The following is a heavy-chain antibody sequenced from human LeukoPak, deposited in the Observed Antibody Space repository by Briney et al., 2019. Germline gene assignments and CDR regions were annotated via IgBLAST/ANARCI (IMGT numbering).Heavy chain of an antibody. CDR1: GYTFSSYG. Sequence: PGASVKVSCKASGYTFSSYGISWVRQAPGQGLEWMRWISAYNGNTDYAQNLRGRLIMTTDTSTSTAYMELRSLRSDDTAVYYCARDSIDGSGTYYNDSPDYWGQGTLVTVSS. D-gene: IGHD3-10*01. CDR2: ISAYNGNT. CDR3: ARDSIDGSGTYYNDSPDY. V-gene: IGHV1-18*01. J-gene: IGHJ4*02.